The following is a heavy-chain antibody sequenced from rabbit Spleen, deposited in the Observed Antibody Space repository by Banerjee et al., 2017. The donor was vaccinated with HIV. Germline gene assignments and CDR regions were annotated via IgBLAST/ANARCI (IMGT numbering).Heavy chain of an antibody. V-gene: IGHV1S40*01. CDR2: IYAGSSGST. Sequence: QSLEESGGDLVKPGASLTLTCTASGFSFSSSYYLCWVRQAPGKGLECIACIYAGSSGSTYYASWAKGRFTISRTSSTTVTLRMTSLTAADRATYFCARDLLGVIGWNFYLWGPGTLVTVS. D-gene: IGHD5-1*01. CDR1: GFSFSSSYY. CDR3: ARDLLGVIGWNFYL. J-gene: IGHJ4*01.